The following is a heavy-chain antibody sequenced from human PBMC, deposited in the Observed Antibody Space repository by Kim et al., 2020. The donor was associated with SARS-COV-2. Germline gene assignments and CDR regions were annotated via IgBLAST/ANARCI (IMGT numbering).Heavy chain of an antibody. V-gene: IGHV1-46*01. CDR3: AREVVPMGALYYYYYGMDV. CDR2: INPSGGST. D-gene: IGHD2-2*01. J-gene: IGHJ6*02. Sequence: ASVKVSCKASGYTFTSYYMHWVRQAPGQGLEWMGIINPSGGSTSYAQKFQGRVTMTRDTSTSTVYMELSSLRSEDTAVYYCAREVVPMGALYYYYYGMDVWGQGTTVTVSS. CDR1: GYTFTSYY.